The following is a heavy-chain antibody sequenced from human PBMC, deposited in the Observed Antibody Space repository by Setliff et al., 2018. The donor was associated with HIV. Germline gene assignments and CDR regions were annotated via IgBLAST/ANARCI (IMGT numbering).Heavy chain of an antibody. CDR2: LIAMYGTA. J-gene: IGHJ4*02. Sequence: SVKVSCKASGGTVSRLTFGWVRQVPGQGLEWMGGLIAMYGTANYAQKFQGRVTMTADDSTNTAYMELSSLRSEDTAMYFCASCEGIQKWPFDYWGQGTLVTVSS. V-gene: IGHV1-69*13. D-gene: IGHD6-13*01. CDR3: ASCEGIQKWPFDY. CDR1: GGTVSRLT.